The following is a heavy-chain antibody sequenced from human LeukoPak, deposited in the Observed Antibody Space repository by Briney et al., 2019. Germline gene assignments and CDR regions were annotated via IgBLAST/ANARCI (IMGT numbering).Heavy chain of an antibody. Sequence: SETLSLTCTVSGGSISSYYWSWIRQPPGKGLEWIGYIYYSGSTNYNPSLKSRVTISVDTSKNQFPLKLSSVTAADTAVYYCARGVPRGLVDYWGQGTLVTVSS. V-gene: IGHV4-59*01. CDR3: ARGVPRGLVDY. CDR2: IYYSGST. D-gene: IGHD3-10*01. CDR1: GGSISSYY. J-gene: IGHJ4*01.